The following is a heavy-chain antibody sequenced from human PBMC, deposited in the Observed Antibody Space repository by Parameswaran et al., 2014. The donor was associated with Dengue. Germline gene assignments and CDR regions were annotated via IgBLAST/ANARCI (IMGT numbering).Heavy chain of an antibody. J-gene: IGHJ6*02. CDR3: ARLDYYYYYGMDV. V-gene: IGHV1-69*01. CDR2: IIPIFGTA. Sequence: WVRQAPGQGLEWMGGIIPIFGTANYAQKFQGRVTITADESTSTAYMELSSLRSEDTAVYYCARLDYYYYYGMDVWGQGTTVTVSS.